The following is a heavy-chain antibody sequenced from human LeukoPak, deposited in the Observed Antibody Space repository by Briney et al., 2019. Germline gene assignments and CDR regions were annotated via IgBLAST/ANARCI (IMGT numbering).Heavy chain of an antibody. CDR3: ARKDAFDI. Sequence: SETLSLTCTVSGYSISSGYYWGWIRQPPGKGLEWIGSGSTYYNPSLKSRVTISVDTSKNQFSLKLSSVTAADTAVYYCARKDAFDIWGQGTMVTVSS. CDR1: GYSISSGYY. V-gene: IGHV4-38-2*02. J-gene: IGHJ3*02. CDR2: SGST. D-gene: IGHD3-16*01.